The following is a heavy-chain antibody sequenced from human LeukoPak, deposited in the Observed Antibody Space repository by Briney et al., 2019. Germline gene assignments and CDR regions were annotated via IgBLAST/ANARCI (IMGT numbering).Heavy chain of an antibody. V-gene: IGHV4-39*07. CDR1: GGSISSGGYY. J-gene: IGHJ4*02. D-gene: IGHD3-10*01. CDR3: ARGFWGPFMVRGVMPYRGLYYFDY. CDR2: INHSGST. Sequence: SETLSLTCTVSGGSISSGGYYWSWIRQPPGKGLEWIGEINHSGSTNYNPSLKSRVTISVDTSKNQFSLKLSSVTAADTAVYYCARGFWGPFMVRGVMPYRGLYYFDYWGQGTLVTVSS.